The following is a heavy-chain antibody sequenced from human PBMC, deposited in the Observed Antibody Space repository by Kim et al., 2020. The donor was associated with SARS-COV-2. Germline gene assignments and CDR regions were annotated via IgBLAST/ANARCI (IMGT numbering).Heavy chain of an antibody. Sequence: ASVKVSCKASGYSFRNYGFTWVRQAPGQGLEYMGWISVYNGNTNYSQNLQGRVTMTTDTSTSTAYMELRSLRSDDSAVYYCARVGRGYSDTDNFDHDALDVWGQGTMVTVSS. CDR1: GYSFRNYG. CDR3: ARVGRGYSDTDNFDHDALDV. CDR2: ISVYNGNT. V-gene: IGHV1-18*01. J-gene: IGHJ3*01. D-gene: IGHD5-12*01.